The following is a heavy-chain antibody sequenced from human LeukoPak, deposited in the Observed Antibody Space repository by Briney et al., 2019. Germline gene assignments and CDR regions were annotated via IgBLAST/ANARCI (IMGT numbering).Heavy chain of an antibody. Sequence: SETLSLTCTVSGGSIGSKSYYWGWIRQPPGKGLEWIGSIYSSGSSFYNPSLRSRVTISVDTSKNQFSLRLNSVTAADTAVYYCARKSDYAPPWYGFDIWGQGTMVTVSS. CDR1: GGSIGSKSYY. V-gene: IGHV4-39*07. J-gene: IGHJ3*02. CDR3: ARKSDYAPPWYGFDI. CDR2: IYSSGSS. D-gene: IGHD4-17*01.